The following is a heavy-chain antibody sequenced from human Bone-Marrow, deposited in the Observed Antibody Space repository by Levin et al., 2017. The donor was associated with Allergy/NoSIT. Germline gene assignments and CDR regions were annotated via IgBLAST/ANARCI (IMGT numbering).Heavy chain of an antibody. J-gene: IGHJ4*02. Sequence: ASVKVSCKASGYTFTNNFISWVRQAPGQGLEWMGWFGPYNGNTNYAHKFQGRVTMTTETSTSTAYMELRSLRSDDTAVYYCAREGCSRGSCYFDYWGQGTQVTVSS. CDR2: FGPYNGNT. CDR1: GYTFTNNF. D-gene: IGHD2-15*01. CDR3: AREGCSRGSCYFDY. V-gene: IGHV1-18*01.